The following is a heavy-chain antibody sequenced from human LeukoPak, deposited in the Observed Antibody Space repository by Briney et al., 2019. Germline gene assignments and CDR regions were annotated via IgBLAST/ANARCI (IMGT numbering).Heavy chain of an antibody. CDR2: INHSGST. CDR1: GGSFSGYY. Sequence: PSETLSLTCAVYGGSFSGYYWSWIRQPPGKGLEWIGKINHSGSTNYNPSLKSRVTISVDTSKNQFSLKLSSVTAADTAVYYCARGDYPYGSGSYYRGGFDYWGQGTLVTVSS. J-gene: IGHJ4*02. CDR3: ARGDYPYGSGSYYRGGFDY. V-gene: IGHV4-34*01. D-gene: IGHD3-10*01.